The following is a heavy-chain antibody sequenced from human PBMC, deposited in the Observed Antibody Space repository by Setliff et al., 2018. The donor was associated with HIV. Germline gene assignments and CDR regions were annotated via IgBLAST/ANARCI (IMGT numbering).Heavy chain of an antibody. V-gene: IGHV1-2*02. CDR3: ARSRTSSGYYGVTGYGMDV. CDR2: VNPNSGNA. D-gene: IGHD3-22*01. CDR1: GYTFTGHY. Sequence: GASVKVSCKASGYTFTGHYLHWVRQAPGQGLEWLGWVNPNSGNAIYAQNFQGRVTMTRDTSINAAYMELRGLRSDDTAVYYCARSRTSSGYYGVTGYGMDVWGRGTPVTVSS. J-gene: IGHJ6*02.